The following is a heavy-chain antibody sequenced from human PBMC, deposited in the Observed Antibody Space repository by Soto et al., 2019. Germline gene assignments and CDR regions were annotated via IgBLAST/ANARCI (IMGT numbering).Heavy chain of an antibody. CDR3: AAARWIQLWSFDY. CDR2: IVVGSGNT. J-gene: IGHJ4*02. CDR1: GFTFTNSA. Sequence: SVKVSCKASGFTFTNSAVQWVRQARGQRLEWIGWIVVGSGNTNYAQKFQERVTITRDMSTSTAYMELSSLRSEDTAVYYCAAARWIQLWSFDYWGQGTLVTVSS. V-gene: IGHV1-58*01. D-gene: IGHD5-18*01.